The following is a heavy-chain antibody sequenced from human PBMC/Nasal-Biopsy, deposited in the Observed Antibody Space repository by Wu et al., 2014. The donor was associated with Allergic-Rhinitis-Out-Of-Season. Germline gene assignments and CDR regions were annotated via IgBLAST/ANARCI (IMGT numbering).Heavy chain of an antibody. V-gene: IGHV3-21*01. D-gene: IGHD2-21*02. CDR2: ISSSSGYI. CDR1: GFTFSTYT. CDR3: ARGLLGPNCGGDCYPFDY. Sequence: LRLSCAASGFTFSTYTMNWVRQAPGKGLEWVSSISSSSGYIYYADSVKGRFTISRDNAKNSLYLQMNSLRAEDTAVYSCARGLLGPNCGGDCYPFDYWGQGTLVTVSS. J-gene: IGHJ4*02.